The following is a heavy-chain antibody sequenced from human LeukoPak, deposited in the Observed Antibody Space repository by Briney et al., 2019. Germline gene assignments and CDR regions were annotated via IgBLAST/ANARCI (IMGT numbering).Heavy chain of an antibody. D-gene: IGHD3-22*01. CDR1: GGSFSGYY. V-gene: IGHV4-34*01. Sequence: SETLSLTCAVYGGSFSGYYWSWIRQPPGKGLEWIGEINHSGSTKYNPSLKSRVTISVDTSKDHLSLKLSSVTAADTAVYYCARGIPDYYDSSGLGYWGQGTLVTVSS. CDR3: ARGIPDYYDSSGLGY. CDR2: INHSGST. J-gene: IGHJ4*02.